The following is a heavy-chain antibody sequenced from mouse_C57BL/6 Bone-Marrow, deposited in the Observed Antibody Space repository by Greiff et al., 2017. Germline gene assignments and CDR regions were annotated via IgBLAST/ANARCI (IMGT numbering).Heavy chain of an antibody. CDR2: IYIGNGYT. J-gene: IGHJ3*01. D-gene: IGHD1-1*01. Sequence: VQLQQSGAELVRPGSSVKMSCKTSGYTFTSYGINWVKQRPGQGLEWIGNIYIGNGYTEYTEKFKGKATMTSDTSSSTAYLQLSSLTSEDSAIYCCARSNYCGSSHWFAYWGQGTLVTVSA. CDR3: ARSNYCGSSHWFAY. V-gene: IGHV1-58*01. CDR1: GYTFTSYG.